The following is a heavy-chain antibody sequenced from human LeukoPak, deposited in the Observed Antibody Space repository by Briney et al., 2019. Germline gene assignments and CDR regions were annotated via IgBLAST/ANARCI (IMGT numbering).Heavy chain of an antibody. V-gene: IGHV3-11*04. CDR3: ASGYARSARHQSDF. J-gene: IGHJ4*02. CDR1: GFTFSDYY. Sequence: GGSLRLSCAASGFTFSDYYMTWIRQTPGKGLEWVSYISISGTTTFYVDSVKGRFTISRDNAKNTLYLQMNSLRVEDTAVYYCASGYARSARHQSDFWGQGTVVTVSS. D-gene: IGHD5-12*01. CDR2: ISISGTTT.